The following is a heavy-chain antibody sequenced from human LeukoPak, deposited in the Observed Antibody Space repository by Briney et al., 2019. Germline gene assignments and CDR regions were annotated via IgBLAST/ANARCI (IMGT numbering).Heavy chain of an antibody. Sequence: SETLSLTCAGYGGSFSGYYWSWIRQPPGKGLEWIGEINHSGSTNYNPSLKSRVTISVDTPKNQFSLKLSSVTAADTAVYYCARWPRVIVVVPAANRGFDYWGQGTLVTVSS. CDR2: INHSGST. CDR1: GGSFSGYY. CDR3: ARWPRVIVVVPAANRGFDY. J-gene: IGHJ4*02. V-gene: IGHV4-34*01. D-gene: IGHD2-2*01.